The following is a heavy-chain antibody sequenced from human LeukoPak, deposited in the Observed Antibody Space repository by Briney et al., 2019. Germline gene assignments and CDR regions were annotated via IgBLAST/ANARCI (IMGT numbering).Heavy chain of an antibody. J-gene: IGHJ4*02. CDR2: IYYSGST. CDR3: ARRVIAAPYYLDY. CDR1: GGSISSSSYY. D-gene: IGHD6-6*01. V-gene: IGHV4-39*01. Sequence: SETLSLTCTVSGGSISSSSYYLGWIRQPPGKGLEWIGSIYYSGSTYYNPSLKSRVTISVDTSKNQFSLKLSSVTAADTAVYYCARRVIAAPYYLDYWGQGTPVTVSS.